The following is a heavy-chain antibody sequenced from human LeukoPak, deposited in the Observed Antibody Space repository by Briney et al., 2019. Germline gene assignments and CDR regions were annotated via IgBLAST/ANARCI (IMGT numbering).Heavy chain of an antibody. CDR3: ASMKIVGATTDDY. J-gene: IGHJ4*02. Sequence: ASVKVSCKASGYSFTKYDINWVRQATGQGLEWMGWINPNSGGTNYAQKLQGRVTMTTDTSTSTAYMELSRLRSDDTAVYYCASMKIVGATTDDYWGQGTLVTVSS. CDR1: GYSFTKYD. V-gene: IGHV1-18*01. D-gene: IGHD1-26*01. CDR2: INPNSGGT.